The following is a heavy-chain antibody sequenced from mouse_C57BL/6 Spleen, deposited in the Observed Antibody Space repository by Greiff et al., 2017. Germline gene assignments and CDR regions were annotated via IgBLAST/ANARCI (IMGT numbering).Heavy chain of an antibody. CDR3: ARLAGTWFAY. V-gene: IGHV1-69*01. D-gene: IGHD6-1*01. CDR1: GYTFTSYW. Sequence: QVQLQQPGAELVMPGASVKLSCKASGYTFTSYWMHWVKQRPGQGLEWSGEIDPSDSYTNSNQKFKGKSTLTVDKSYSTAYMQLSSLTSEDSAVYYCARLAGTWFAYWGQGTLVTVSA. CDR2: IDPSDSYT. J-gene: IGHJ3*01.